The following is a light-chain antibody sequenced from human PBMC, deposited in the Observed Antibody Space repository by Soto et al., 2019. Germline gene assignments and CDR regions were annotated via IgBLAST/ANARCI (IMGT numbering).Light chain of an antibody. CDR2: GNS. V-gene: IGLV1-40*01. J-gene: IGLJ1*01. Sequence: QSVLTQPPSVSGAPGQRVTISCTGSGSSIGAGYDVHWYQQLPGTAPKVLVYGNSYRPSGVPDRFSGSKSGTSASLAITGLQAEDEADYYCQSYDISLRGYGFGSGTKVTVL. CDR1: GSSIGAGYD. CDR3: QSYDISLRGYG.